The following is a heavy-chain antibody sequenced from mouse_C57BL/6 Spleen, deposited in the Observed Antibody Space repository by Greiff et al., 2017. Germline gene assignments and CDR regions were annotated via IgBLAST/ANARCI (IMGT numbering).Heavy chain of an antibody. D-gene: IGHD2-12*01. CDR1: GYTFTSYW. V-gene: IGHV1-52*01. Sequence: QVQLQQPGAELVRPGSSVKLSCKASGYTFTSYWMHWVKQRPIQGLEWIGNIYPSDSETHYNQKFKDKATLTVDKSSSTAYMQLSSLTSEYSAVYYCARSREMLLGAYWGQGTLVTVSA. CDR2: IYPSDSET. CDR3: ARSREMLLGAY. J-gene: IGHJ3*01.